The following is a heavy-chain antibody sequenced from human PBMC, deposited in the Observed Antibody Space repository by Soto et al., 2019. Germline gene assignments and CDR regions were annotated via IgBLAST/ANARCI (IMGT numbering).Heavy chain of an antibody. Sequence: PSETLSLTCAVYGGSFSGYYWSWIRQPPGKGLEWIGEINHSGSTNYNPSLKSRVTISVDTSKNQFSLKLSSVTAADTAVYYCARGYGSGSYRGYYFDYWGQGTLVTVSS. D-gene: IGHD3-10*01. V-gene: IGHV4-34*01. CDR1: GGSFSGYY. CDR3: ARGYGSGSYRGYYFDY. CDR2: INHSGST. J-gene: IGHJ4*02.